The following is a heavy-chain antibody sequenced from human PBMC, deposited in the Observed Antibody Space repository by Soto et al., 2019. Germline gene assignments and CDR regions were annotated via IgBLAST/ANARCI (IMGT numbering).Heavy chain of an antibody. D-gene: IGHD6-25*01. J-gene: IGHJ5*02. CDR1: GGSFSGYY. CDR3: ARGVTRNPIEAANWFDP. Sequence: PSETLSLTCAVYGGSFSGYYWSWIRQPPGKGLEWIGEINHSGSTNYNPSLKSRVTISVDTSKNKFSLKLSSVTAADTAVYYCARGVTRNPIEAANWFDPWGQCTLGTVS. V-gene: IGHV4-34*01. CDR2: INHSGST.